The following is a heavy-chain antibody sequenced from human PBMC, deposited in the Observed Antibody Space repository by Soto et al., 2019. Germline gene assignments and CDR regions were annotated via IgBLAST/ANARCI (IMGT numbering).Heavy chain of an antibody. CDR3: AKDMGYSSHYYFDY. Sequence: AGGSLRLSCAASGFTFSSYAMSWVRQAPGKGLEWVSAISGSGGSTYYADSVKGRFTISRDNSKNTLYLQMNSLRAEDTAVYYCAKDMGYSSHYYFDYWGQGTLVTVSS. V-gene: IGHV3-23*01. J-gene: IGHJ4*02. CDR2: ISGSGGST. CDR1: GFTFSSYA. D-gene: IGHD6-13*01.